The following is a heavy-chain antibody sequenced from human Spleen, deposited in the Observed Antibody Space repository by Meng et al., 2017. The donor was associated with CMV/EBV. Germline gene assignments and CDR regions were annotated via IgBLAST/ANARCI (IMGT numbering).Heavy chain of an antibody. J-gene: IGHJ4*02. CDR3: ARDSSGWYDGYFDS. D-gene: IGHD6-19*01. Sequence: SQTLSLTCAVYGGSFSGYYWSWIRQPPGKGLEWIGKINHGGSTFYNPSLKSRVTISLDMSKSQFSLGLTSVTAADTAVYYCARDSSGWYDGYFDSWGQGTLVTVSS. CDR1: GGSFSGYY. CDR2: INHGGST. V-gene: IGHV4-34*01.